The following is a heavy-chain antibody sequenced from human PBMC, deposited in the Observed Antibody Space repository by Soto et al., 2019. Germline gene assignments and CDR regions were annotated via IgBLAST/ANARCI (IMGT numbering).Heavy chain of an antibody. Sequence: QVQLQESGPGLVKPSQTLSLTCTVSGGSISSGGYYWSWIRQHPGKGLEWIGYIYYSGSTYYNPSLKRLVTISVATSKNPFSLKLSSVTAADTAVYYCARDRGLTYGDYAIYYYGMDVWGQGTTVTVSS. CDR1: GGSISSGGYY. J-gene: IGHJ6*02. CDR2: IYYSGST. V-gene: IGHV4-31*01. CDR3: ARDRGLTYGDYAIYYYGMDV. D-gene: IGHD4-17*01.